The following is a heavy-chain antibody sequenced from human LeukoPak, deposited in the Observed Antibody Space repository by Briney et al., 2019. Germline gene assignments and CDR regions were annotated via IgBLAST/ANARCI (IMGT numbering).Heavy chain of an antibody. D-gene: IGHD6-13*01. CDR1: GGTFSSYA. CDR3: ARGGSSRTLNWFDP. Sequence: ASVKVSCKASGGTFSSYAISWVRQAPGQGLEWMGWISAYNGNTNYAQKLQGRVTMTTDTSTSTAYMELRSLRSDDTAVYYCARGGSSRTLNWFDPWGQGTLVTVSS. V-gene: IGHV1-18*01. CDR2: ISAYNGNT. J-gene: IGHJ5*02.